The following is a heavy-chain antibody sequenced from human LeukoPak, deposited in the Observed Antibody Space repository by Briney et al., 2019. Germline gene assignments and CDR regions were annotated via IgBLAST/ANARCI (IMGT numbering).Heavy chain of an antibody. CDR2: ISYDGSNE. D-gene: IGHD5-24*01. V-gene: IGHV3-30*18. CDR3: AKESPVEMATIPFDY. Sequence: GGSLRLSCAASGFTFSTYGMHWVRQAPGKGLEWVAVISYDGSNEYYADSVKGRFTISRDNSKNTLYLQMNSLRAEDTAVYYCAKESPVEMATIPFDYWGQGTLVTVSS. CDR1: GFTFSTYG. J-gene: IGHJ4*02.